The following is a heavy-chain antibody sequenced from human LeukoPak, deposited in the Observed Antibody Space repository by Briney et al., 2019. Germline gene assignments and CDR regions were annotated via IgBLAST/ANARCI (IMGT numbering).Heavy chain of an antibody. CDR3: AKPQYDSSWYYFDY. D-gene: IGHD6-13*01. CDR2: ISGNGVST. Sequence: GGSLRLFCAASGFTFSTYAMSWVRQAPGKGLEWVSTISGNGVSTYYANSVKGRFTISRDNSKNTLWLQMNSLRAEDTALYYCAKPQYDSSWYYFDYWGQGTLVTVSS. J-gene: IGHJ4*02. V-gene: IGHV3-23*01. CDR1: GFTFSTYA.